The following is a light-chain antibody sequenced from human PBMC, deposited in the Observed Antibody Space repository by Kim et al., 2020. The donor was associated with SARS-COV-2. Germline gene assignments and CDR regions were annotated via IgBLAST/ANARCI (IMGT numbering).Light chain of an antibody. CDR3: SSYTPPTTFEL. CDR1: SSDVGSYDY. CDR2: DVS. J-gene: IGLJ3*02. V-gene: IGLV2-14*01. Sequence: QSALAQPASVSGSPGQSITISCTGTSSDVGSYDYVSWYQQHPGKAPKLIIYDVSKRPSEVSHRFSGSKSGNTASLTISGLQADDAADYYCSSYTPPTTFELFGGGTQLTVL.